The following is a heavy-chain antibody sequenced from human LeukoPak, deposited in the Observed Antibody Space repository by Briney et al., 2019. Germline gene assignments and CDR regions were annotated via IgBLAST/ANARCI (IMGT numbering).Heavy chain of an antibody. CDR1: GYTFTTFG. D-gene: IGHD3-10*01. CDR2: ISAYNGNT. J-gene: IGHJ3*02. Sequence: GASVKVSCKASGYTFTTFGINWVRQAPGQGLEWMGWISAYNGNTHYAQKLQDRVTMTTDTSTTTACMELRSLRSDDTAVYYCAREVRGGTFDIWGQGTMVTVSS. V-gene: IGHV1-18*01. CDR3: AREVRGGTFDI.